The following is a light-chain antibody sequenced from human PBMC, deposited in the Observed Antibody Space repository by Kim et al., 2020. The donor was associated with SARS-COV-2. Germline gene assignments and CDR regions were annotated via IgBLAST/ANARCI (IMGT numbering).Light chain of an antibody. CDR1: QSINTY. CDR2: AAS. J-gene: IGKJ1*01. Sequence: DIQMTQSPSSLAASVGDRVTIACRASQSINTYLNWYQQKPGKAPKLLIYAASTLQSGVPSRFSGSGSGTEFTLTISSLQPDDISTYYCQQYNSYSPWTFGQGAKVDI. CDR3: QQYNSYSPWT. V-gene: IGKV1-16*01.